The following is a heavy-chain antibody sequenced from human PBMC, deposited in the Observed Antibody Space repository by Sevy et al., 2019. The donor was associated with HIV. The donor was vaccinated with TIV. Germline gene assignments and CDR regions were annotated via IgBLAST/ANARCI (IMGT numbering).Heavy chain of an antibody. CDR3: ARGGGYCGGDCYSIDY. CDR1: GFTFSSYV. Sequence: GSLRLSCAASGFTFSSYVMHWVRQAPGKGLEWVAVIWYDGTIKYYADSVKGRFTISRDNSKDTLFLQMNSLTPEDTAVYYCARGGGYCGGDCYSIDYWDQGALVTVSS. D-gene: IGHD2-21*02. CDR2: IWYDGTIK. J-gene: IGHJ4*02. V-gene: IGHV3-33*08.